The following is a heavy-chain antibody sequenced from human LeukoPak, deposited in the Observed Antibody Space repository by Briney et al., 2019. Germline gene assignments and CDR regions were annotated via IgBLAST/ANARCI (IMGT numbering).Heavy chain of an antibody. D-gene: IGHD2-21*02. CDR3: ARVPGGGDFYFDY. CDR2: IYSSGST. V-gene: IGHV3-53*01. CDR1: GFTVSSNY. J-gene: IGHJ4*02. Sequence: GGSLRLSCAASGFTVSSNYMSWVRQAPGKGLEWVSVIYSSGSTYYADSVKGRFTISRDNSKNTLYLQMNSLRAEDTAVYYCARVPGGGDFYFDYWGQGTLVTVSS.